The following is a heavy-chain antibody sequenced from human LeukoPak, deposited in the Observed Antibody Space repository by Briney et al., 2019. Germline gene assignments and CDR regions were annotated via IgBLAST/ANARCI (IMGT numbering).Heavy chain of an antibody. D-gene: IGHD6-13*01. CDR2: IYSGGNT. V-gene: IGHV3-66*01. J-gene: IGHJ6*03. CDR1: GFTVSSNY. Sequence: GGSLRLSCAASGFTVSSNYMSWVRQAPGKGLEWVSVIYSGGNTYYADSVKGRFTISRDNAKNSLYLQMNSLRAEDTAVYYCARDGYRTYYYYMDVWGKGTTVTVSS. CDR3: ARDGYRTYYYYMDV.